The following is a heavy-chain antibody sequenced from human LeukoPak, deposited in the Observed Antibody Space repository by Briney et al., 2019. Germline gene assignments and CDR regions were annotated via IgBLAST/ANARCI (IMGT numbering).Heavy chain of an antibody. Sequence: GGSLRLSCAASGFTFSNYWMSWVRQAPGKGLEWVANIKQDGSEKYYVDSVKGRFTISRDNAKNSLYLQMNSLRAEDTAVYYCAREDIAAAGTLDYWGQGTLVTVSS. J-gene: IGHJ4*02. CDR2: IKQDGSEK. CDR3: AREDIAAAGTLDY. D-gene: IGHD6-13*01. V-gene: IGHV3-7*01. CDR1: GFTFSNYW.